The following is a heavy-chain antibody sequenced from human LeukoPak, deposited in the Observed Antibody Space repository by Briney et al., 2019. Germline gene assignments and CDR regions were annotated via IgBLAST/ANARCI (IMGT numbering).Heavy chain of an antibody. D-gene: IGHD4-17*01. CDR1: GFPFSNYD. Sequence: PGDSLRHSCAACGFPFSNYDMHELRQPTRKDLAWVSGIGTAGDTHYPGSVRGRFTISRENAKNSLYLQMNSLRAGDTAVYYCARGIIYGDFSFDYWGRGTLVTVS. J-gene: IGHJ4*02. CDR3: ARGIIYGDFSFDY. V-gene: IGHV3-13*04. CDR2: IGTAGDT.